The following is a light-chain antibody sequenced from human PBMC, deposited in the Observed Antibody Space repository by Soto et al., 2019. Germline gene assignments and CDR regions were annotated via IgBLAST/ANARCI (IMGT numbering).Light chain of an antibody. CDR2: DAS. J-gene: IGKJ1*01. Sequence: EIVLTQSPATLSLSPGERATLSCRASQSVSSYLAWYQQKPGQAPRLLIYDASNRATGIPARFSGSGSGTDFTLTIRSLAPEDCAVYYCQQISNWPPAWTFGQGTKVEIK. CDR1: QSVSSY. V-gene: IGKV3-11*01. CDR3: QQISNWPPAWT.